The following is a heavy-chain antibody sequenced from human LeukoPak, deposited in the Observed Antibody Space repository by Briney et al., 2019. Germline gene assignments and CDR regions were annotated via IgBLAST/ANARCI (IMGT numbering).Heavy chain of an antibody. CDR1: GGSFSGYY. CDR3: ARDVRTVTTSFSPARDNWFDP. CDR2: INHSGRT. V-gene: IGHV4-34*01. Sequence: PSETLSLTCAVYGGSFSGYYWSWIRQPPGKGLEWVGEINHSGRTNYNPSLKSRVTISVDTSKNQFSLKLSSVTAADTAVYYCARDVRTVTTSFSPARDNWFDPWGQGTLVTVSS. D-gene: IGHD4-17*01. J-gene: IGHJ5*02.